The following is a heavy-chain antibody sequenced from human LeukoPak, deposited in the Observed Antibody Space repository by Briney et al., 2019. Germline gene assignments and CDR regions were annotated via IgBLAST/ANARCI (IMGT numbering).Heavy chain of an antibody. Sequence: GGSLRLSCAASGFTFSSYSMNWVRQAPGKVLEWVSSISSSSSYIYYADSVKGRFTISRDNAKNSLYLQMNSLRAEDTAVYYCARDSSGWRYFDYWGQGTLVTVSS. CDR2: ISSSSSYI. V-gene: IGHV3-21*01. J-gene: IGHJ4*02. CDR1: GFTFSSYS. D-gene: IGHD6-19*01. CDR3: ARDSSGWRYFDY.